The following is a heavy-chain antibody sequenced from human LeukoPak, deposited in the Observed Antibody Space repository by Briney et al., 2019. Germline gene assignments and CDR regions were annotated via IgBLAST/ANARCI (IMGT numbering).Heavy chain of an antibody. J-gene: IGHJ4*02. CDR3: ARDSHYSAAPSDY. CDR2: IIPTLGIA. V-gene: IGHV1-69*04. CDR1: GGTFSNDA. Sequence: SVKVSCKASGGTFSNDAISWVRQAPGQGLDWMGRIIPTLGIAKYAQKFQGRVTITADSSTSTAYMELRSPRSEDTAVYYCARDSHYSAAPSDYWGQGTLVTVSS. D-gene: IGHD2-21*01.